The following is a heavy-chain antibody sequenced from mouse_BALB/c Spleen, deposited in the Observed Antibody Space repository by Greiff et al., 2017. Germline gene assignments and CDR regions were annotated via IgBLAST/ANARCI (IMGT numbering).Heavy chain of an antibody. CDR2: ISYSGST. CDR1: GYSITSDYA. V-gene: IGHV3-2*02. CDR3: ARDSYFDY. J-gene: IGHJ2*01. Sequence: EVHLVESGPGLVKPSQSLSLTCTVTGYSITSDYAWNWIRQFPGNKLEWMGYISYSGSTSYNPSLKSRISITRDTSKNQFFLQLNSVTTEDTATYYCARDSYFDYWGQGTTLTVAS.